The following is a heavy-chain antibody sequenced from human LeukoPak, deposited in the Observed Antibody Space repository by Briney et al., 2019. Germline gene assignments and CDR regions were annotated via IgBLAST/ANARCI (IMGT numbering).Heavy chain of an antibody. CDR2: ISWNSGSI. V-gene: IGHV3-9*03. CDR3: ARGYYGMDV. J-gene: IGHJ6*02. Sequence: GRSLRLSCAASGFTFDDYAMHWVRQAPGKGLEWVSGISWNSGSIGYADSVKGRFTISRDNAKNSLYLQMNSLRVEDMAVYYCARGYYGMDVWGQGTTVTVSS. CDR1: GFTFDDYA.